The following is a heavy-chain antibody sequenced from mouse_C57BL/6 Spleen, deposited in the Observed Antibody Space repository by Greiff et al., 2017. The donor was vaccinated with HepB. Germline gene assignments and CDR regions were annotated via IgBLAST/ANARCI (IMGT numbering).Heavy chain of an antibody. Sequence: EVQVVESGGGLVKPGGSLKLSCAASGFTFSSYAMSWVRQTPEKRLEWVATISDGGSYTYYPDNVKGRFTISRDNAKNNLYLQMSHLKSEDTAMYYCARGGERDWYFDVWGTGTTVTVSS. CDR3: ARGGERDWYFDV. J-gene: IGHJ1*03. CDR2: ISDGGSYT. V-gene: IGHV5-4*01. CDR1: GFTFSSYA.